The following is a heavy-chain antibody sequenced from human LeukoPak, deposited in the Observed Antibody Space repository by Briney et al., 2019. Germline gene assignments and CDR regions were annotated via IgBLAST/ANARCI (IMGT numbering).Heavy chain of an antibody. CDR1: GFTVSAYA. Sequence: GVSLRLSCAASGFTVSAYAMAWVRQAPGKGLEWVAVISYDGSNKYYADSVKGRFTISRDNSKNTLYLQMNSLRAEDTAVYYCASLSTTVVTPTFDYWGQGTLVTVSS. CDR3: ASLSTTVVTPTFDY. V-gene: IGHV3-30-3*01. CDR2: ISYDGSNK. D-gene: IGHD4-23*01. J-gene: IGHJ4*02.